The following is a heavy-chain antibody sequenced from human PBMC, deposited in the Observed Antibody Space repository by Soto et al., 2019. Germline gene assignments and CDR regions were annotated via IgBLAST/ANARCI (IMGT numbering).Heavy chain of an antibody. Sequence: QGQLVQSGAEVKKPVASVKVSCKASGYTFTTYYIHWMRQAPGQGLEWMGMFNPYTGGTRYAHKFQGRVTMTGDTSTSTGYMELSRLRSDDTAVYYCARLWGEIGTAFDLWGQGTLVTVSS. D-gene: IGHD1-1*01. CDR1: GYTFTTYY. CDR3: ARLWGEIGTAFDL. CDR2: FNPYTGGT. V-gene: IGHV1-46*01. J-gene: IGHJ5*02.